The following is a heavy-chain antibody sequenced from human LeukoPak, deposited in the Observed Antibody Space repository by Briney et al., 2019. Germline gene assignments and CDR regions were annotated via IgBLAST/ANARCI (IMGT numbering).Heavy chain of an antibody. J-gene: IGHJ4*02. CDR2: IFHSGST. D-gene: IGHD3-22*01. V-gene: IGHV4-30-2*01. CDR1: GGSISSGAYS. Sequence: SETLSLTCAVSGGSISSGAYSWSWIRQPPGKGLEWIGYIFHSGSTYYNPSLKSRVIISVDRSKNQFSLKLSSVTAADTAVYYCARARTHPEYYYDSSGYYYGGTDYWGQGTLVTVSS. CDR3: ARARTHPEYYYDSSGYYYGGTDY.